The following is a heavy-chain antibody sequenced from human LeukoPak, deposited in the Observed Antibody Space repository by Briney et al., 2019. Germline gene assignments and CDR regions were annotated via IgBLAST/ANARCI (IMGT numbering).Heavy chain of an antibody. CDR3: ARGLGPIYFDC. CDR1: GGSVSSGNLY. J-gene: IGHJ4*02. Sequence: SETLSLTCTVSGGSVSSGNLYWSWIRQPPGKGLEWIGYIYYSGSTNYNPSLKSRVTVSADMSKNQFSLKLNSVTAADTAVYYCARGLGPIYFDCWGQGTLVTVSS. CDR2: IYYSGST. V-gene: IGHV4-61*01. D-gene: IGHD3-16*01.